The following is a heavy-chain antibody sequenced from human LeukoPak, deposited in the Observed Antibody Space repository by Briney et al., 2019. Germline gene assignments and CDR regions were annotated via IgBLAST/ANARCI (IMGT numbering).Heavy chain of an antibody. CDR1: GFTLNMYS. Sequence: GGSLRLSCAISGFTLNMYSMSWVRQAPGKGLEWVSLISGHAGSTQYADSVEGRFTISRDIRKNTLYLQMNSLRAEDTAVYYCARAQYNWNDAFDYWGQGTLVTVSS. CDR2: ISGHAGST. D-gene: IGHD1-20*01. J-gene: IGHJ4*02. V-gene: IGHV3-23*01. CDR3: ARAQYNWNDAFDY.